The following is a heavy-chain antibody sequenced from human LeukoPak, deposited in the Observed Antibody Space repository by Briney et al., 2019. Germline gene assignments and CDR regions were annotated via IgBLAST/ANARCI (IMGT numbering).Heavy chain of an antibody. J-gene: IGHJ4*02. Sequence: PSETLSLTCTVSGGSISSYYWSWIRQPPGKGLEWIGYIYYSGSTNYNPSLKSRVTISVDTSKNQFSLKLSSVTAADTAVYYCARANGSGWYGDYFDYWGQGTLVTVSS. CDR1: GGSISSYY. CDR3: ARANGSGWYGDYFDY. V-gene: IGHV4-59*01. D-gene: IGHD6-19*01. CDR2: IYYSGST.